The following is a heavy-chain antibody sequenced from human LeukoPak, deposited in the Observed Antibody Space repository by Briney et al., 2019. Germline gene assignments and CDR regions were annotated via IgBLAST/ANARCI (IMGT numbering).Heavy chain of an antibody. CDR3: ARNGGSYYGQDY. CDR2: INHSGST. J-gene: IGHJ4*02. CDR1: GGSFSGYY. D-gene: IGHD1-26*01. V-gene: IGHV4-34*01. Sequence: SETLSLTCAVYGGSFSGYYWSWIRQPPGKGLEWIGEINHSGSTNYNPSLKSRVTISVDTSKNQLSLKLSSVTAADTAVYYCARNGGSYYGQDYWGQGTLVTVSS.